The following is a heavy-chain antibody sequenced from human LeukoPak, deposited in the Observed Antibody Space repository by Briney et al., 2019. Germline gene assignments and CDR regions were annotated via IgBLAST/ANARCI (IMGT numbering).Heavy chain of an antibody. J-gene: IGHJ4*02. CDR2: ISGSGGST. CDR1: GFTFSSYA. D-gene: IGHD2-2*01. Sequence: GGSLRLSCAASGFTFSSYAMSWVRQAPGKGLEWVSAISGSGGSTYYADSVKGRFTISRDNSKNTLYLQMNSLRAEDTAVYDCAKDIGDIVVVPAGTFDYWGQGTLVTVSS. V-gene: IGHV3-23*01. CDR3: AKDIGDIVVVPAGTFDY.